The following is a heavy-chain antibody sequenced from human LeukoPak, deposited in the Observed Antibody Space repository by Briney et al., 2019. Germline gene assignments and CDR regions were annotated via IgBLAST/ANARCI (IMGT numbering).Heavy chain of an antibody. V-gene: IGHV3-23*01. D-gene: IGHD6-19*01. CDR3: TTELGSGTDY. CDR1: GFTFSSYA. Sequence: GGSLRLSCAASGFTFSSYAMSWVHQAPGKGLEWVSAISGSGGSTYYADSVKGRFTISRDNSKNTLYLQMNSLKTEDTAVYYCTTELGSGTDYWGQGTLVTVSS. J-gene: IGHJ4*02. CDR2: ISGSGGST.